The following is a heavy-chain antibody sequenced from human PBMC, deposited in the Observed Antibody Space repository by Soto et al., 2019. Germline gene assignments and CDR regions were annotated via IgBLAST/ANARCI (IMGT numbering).Heavy chain of an antibody. CDR3: PRSQGRSTSLGISYYDYYGMDV. Sequence: QVQLVQSGAEVKKPGSSVKVSCKASGGTFSSYAISWVRQAPGQGLEWMGGIIPISGTANYAQKFQGRVTITADESTSTAYMERSSLRSEDTAVYYWPRSQGRSTSLGISYYDYYGMDVWGQGTTVTVSS. CDR1: GGTFSSYA. CDR2: IIPISGTA. J-gene: IGHJ6*02. D-gene: IGHD2-2*01. V-gene: IGHV1-69*01.